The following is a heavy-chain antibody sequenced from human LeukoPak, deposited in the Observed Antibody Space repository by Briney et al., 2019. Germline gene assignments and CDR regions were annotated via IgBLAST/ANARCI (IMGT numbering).Heavy chain of an antibody. CDR1: GYTLTSYG. D-gene: IGHD4-17*01. V-gene: IGHV1-18*01. Sequence: ASVKVSCKASGYTLTSYGISWVRQAPGQGLEWMGWISAYNGNTRYAQKLQGRVTMTTDSSTSTAYMELRSLRSDDTAVYYCARFEAGMTTVTTTAYYYMDVWGKGTTVTISS. CDR3: ARFEAGMTTVTTTAYYYMDV. J-gene: IGHJ6*03. CDR2: ISAYNGNT.